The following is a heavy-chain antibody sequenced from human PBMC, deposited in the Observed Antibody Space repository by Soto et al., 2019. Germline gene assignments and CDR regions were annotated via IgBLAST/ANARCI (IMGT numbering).Heavy chain of an antibody. Sequence: QVQLQESGPGLVKPSETLSLTCSVSGASITSAYWNWIRQPPGKGLEWVGYIYYIGSTNYNPSLKSRGTMSLDTSNNQLSLDLRFVTAADTAVYYCARGKNWFDRWGQGTLVTVSS. CDR1: GASITSAY. CDR2: IYYIGST. V-gene: IGHV4-59*08. CDR3: ARGKNWFDR. J-gene: IGHJ5*02.